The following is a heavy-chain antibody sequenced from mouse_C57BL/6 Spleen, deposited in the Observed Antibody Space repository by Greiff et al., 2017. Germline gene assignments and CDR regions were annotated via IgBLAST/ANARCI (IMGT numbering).Heavy chain of an antibody. V-gene: IGHV5-6*01. D-gene: IGHD1-1*01. CDR3: ARHYYGSSSWFAY. Sequence: EVQLVESGGDLVKPGGSLKLSCAASGFTFSSYGMSWVRQTPDKRLEWVATISSGGSYTYYPDSGKGRFTISRDNAKNTLYLQMSSLKSEDTAMYYCARHYYGSSSWFAYWGQGTLVTVSA. J-gene: IGHJ3*01. CDR2: ISSGGSYT. CDR1: GFTFSSYG.